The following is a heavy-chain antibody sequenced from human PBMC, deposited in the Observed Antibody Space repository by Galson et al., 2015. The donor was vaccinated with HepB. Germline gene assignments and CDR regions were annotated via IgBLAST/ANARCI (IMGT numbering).Heavy chain of an antibody. CDR3: ARSSLYKWNGYDAFDI. CDR2: IKANSGGT. Sequence: SVKVSCKASGYPFTDYYMHWVRQAPGQGLEWMGWIKANSGGTIYAQKFQGRVTLTGDTSISTAYMELSDMKSDDTAVYYCARSSLYKWNGYDAFDIWGQGTLVTVSS. J-gene: IGHJ3*02. V-gene: IGHV1-2*02. CDR1: GYPFTDYY. D-gene: IGHD1-1*01.